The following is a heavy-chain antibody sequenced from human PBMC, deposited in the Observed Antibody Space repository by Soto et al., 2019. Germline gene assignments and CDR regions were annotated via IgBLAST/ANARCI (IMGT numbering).Heavy chain of an antibody. CDR1: GFTFSNYA. D-gene: IGHD5-12*01. V-gene: IGHV3-23*01. Sequence: EVQLLESGGGLVQPGGSLRLSCAASGFTFSNYAMSWVRQAPGKGLEWVSAIRIGGGSTYYADSVKGRFTISRDDPKNTLYLQMNSLRAEDTAVYYCAKDNGWLHHYWGQGTLVTVSS. CDR2: IRIGGGST. CDR3: AKDNGWLHHY. J-gene: IGHJ4*02.